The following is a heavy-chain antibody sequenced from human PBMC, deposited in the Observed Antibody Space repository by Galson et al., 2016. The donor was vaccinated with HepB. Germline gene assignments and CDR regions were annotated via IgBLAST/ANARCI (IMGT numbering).Heavy chain of an antibody. CDR2: INQDGRTT. CDR1: GVTFSNDY. V-gene: IGHV3-7*01. CDR3: ARTRYPYSMDV. J-gene: IGHJ6*01. D-gene: IGHD2-2*01. Sequence: CAASGVTFSNDYMSWVRQAPGKGLEWVANINQDGRTTTYAGSVEGRFTISRDNAKRTLYLEMSSLRAEDTAVYFCARTRYPYSMDVWGQGTMVTVAS.